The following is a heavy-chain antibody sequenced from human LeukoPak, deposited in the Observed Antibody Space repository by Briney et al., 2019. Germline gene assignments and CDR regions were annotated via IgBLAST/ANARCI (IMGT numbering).Heavy chain of an antibody. CDR2: ISSSGSTI. V-gene: IGHV3-11*04. D-gene: IGHD2-21*02. Sequence: KAAGSLRLSCAASGFTFSDYYMSWIRQAPGKGLEWVSYISSSGSTIYYADSVKGRFTISRDNAKNSLYLQMNSLRAEDTAVYYCARDIVVVTATPYYWGQGTLVTVSS. J-gene: IGHJ4*02. CDR3: ARDIVVVTATPYY. CDR1: GFTFSDYY.